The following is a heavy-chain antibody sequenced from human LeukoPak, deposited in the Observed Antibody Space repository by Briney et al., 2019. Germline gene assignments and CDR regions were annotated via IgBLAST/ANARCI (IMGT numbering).Heavy chain of an antibody. CDR2: ISHDGNNK. Sequence: GGSLRLSCAASGFTFSSYAMHWVRQAPGKGLDWVAVISHDGNNKYNADSVKGRFTISRDNSKNTLYLQMNSLRAEDTAVYYCARALPNTMIVVVYPGGMDVWGQGTTVTVSS. D-gene: IGHD3-22*01. J-gene: IGHJ6*02. CDR3: ARALPNTMIVVVYPGGMDV. V-gene: IGHV3-30-3*01. CDR1: GFTFSSYA.